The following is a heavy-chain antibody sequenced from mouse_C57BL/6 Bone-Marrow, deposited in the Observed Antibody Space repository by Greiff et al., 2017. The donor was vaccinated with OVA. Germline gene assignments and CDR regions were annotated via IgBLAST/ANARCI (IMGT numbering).Heavy chain of an antibody. CDR2: IWSGGST. CDR1: GFSLTSYG. Sequence: VKLQQSGPGLVQPSQSLSITCTVSGFSLTSYGVHWVRQSPGKGLEWLGVIWSGGSTDYNAAFISRLSISKDNSKSHVFFKMNSLQADDTAIYYCATQYGGYYFDYWGQGTTLTVSS. V-gene: IGHV2-2*01. CDR3: ATQYGGYYFDY. J-gene: IGHJ2*01. D-gene: IGHD1-1*02.